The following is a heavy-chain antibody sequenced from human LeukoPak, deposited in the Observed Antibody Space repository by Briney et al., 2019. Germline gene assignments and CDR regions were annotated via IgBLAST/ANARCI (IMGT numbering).Heavy chain of an antibody. CDR2: INPNSGGT. CDR3: ARGFDSSSWFRYYYYYMDV. Sequence: ASVKVSCKASGYTFTGYYMHWVRQAPGQGLEWMGWINPNSGGTNYAQKFQGRVTMTRDTSISTAYMELSRLRSDDTAVYYCARGFDSSSWFRYYYYYMDVWGKGTTVTISS. D-gene: IGHD6-13*01. V-gene: IGHV1-2*02. J-gene: IGHJ6*03. CDR1: GYTFTGYY.